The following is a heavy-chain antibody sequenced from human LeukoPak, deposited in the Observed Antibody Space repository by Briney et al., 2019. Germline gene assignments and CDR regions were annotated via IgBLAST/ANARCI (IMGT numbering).Heavy chain of an antibody. CDR3: AKNGPSREELGLDY. CDR1: GFTFSSYG. J-gene: IGHJ4*02. Sequence: GGSLRLSCAASGFTFSSYGMHWVRQAPGKGLEWVAVISYDGSNKYYADSVKGRFTISRDNSKNTLYLQMNSLRAEDTAVYYRAKNGPSREELGLDYWGQGTLVTVSS. D-gene: IGHD7-27*01. CDR2: ISYDGSNK. V-gene: IGHV3-30*18.